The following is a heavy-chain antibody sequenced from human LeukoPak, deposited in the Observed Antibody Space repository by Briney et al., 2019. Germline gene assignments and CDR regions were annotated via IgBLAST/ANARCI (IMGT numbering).Heavy chain of an antibody. CDR1: GFTFTSYW. D-gene: IGHD1-26*01. V-gene: IGHV3-7*04. CDR2: IRQDGRDK. J-gene: IGHJ4*02. CDR3: VRDLSASGSFDY. Sequence: PGGSLRLSCSASGFTFTSYWMHWARQAPGKGLEWLASIRQDGRDKYYIDSVKGRFTMSRDNAKDSLFLQMNSLRADDTAVYYCVRDLSASGSFDYWGQGSLVTVSS.